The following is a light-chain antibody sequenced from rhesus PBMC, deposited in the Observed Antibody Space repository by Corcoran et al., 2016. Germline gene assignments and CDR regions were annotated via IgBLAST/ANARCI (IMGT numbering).Light chain of an antibody. J-gene: IGKJ4*01. CDR3: QKYNDWPLT. CDR1: QSVGST. Sequence: ETVMMQSLATLSLSPGERATLSCRASQSVGSTLAWYQQKLGQAPRLLFYYASSRATGIPDRFSGSGSGTEFTLTISSLEPEDVGVYYGQKYNDWPLTFGGGTKVEVK. CDR2: YAS. V-gene: IGKV3-42*02.